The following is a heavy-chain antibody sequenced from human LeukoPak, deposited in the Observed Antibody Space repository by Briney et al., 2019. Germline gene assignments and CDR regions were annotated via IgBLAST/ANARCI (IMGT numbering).Heavy chain of an antibody. V-gene: IGHV3-30*18. Sequence: GGSLRLSCAASGFTFSSYGMHWVRQAPGKGLEWVAVISYDGSNKYYADSVKGRFTISRDNSKNTLYLQMNSLRAEDTAVYYCAKDAVGELCYFDYWGQGTLVTVSS. CDR1: GFTFSSYG. CDR3: AKDAVGELCYFDY. J-gene: IGHJ4*02. CDR2: ISYDGSNK. D-gene: IGHD1-26*01.